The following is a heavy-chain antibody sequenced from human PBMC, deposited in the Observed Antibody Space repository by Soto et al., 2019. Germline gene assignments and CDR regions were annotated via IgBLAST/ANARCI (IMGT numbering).Heavy chain of an antibody. CDR1: GYTFTSYG. CDR3: ARDLDSTLPPKLYYYYYMDV. J-gene: IGHJ6*03. V-gene: IGHV1-18*01. Sequence: ASVKVSCKASGYTFTSYGISWVRQAPGQGLEWMGWISAYNGNTNYAQKLQGRVTMTTDTSTSTAYMELRSLRSDDTAVYYCARDLDSTLPPKLYYYYYMDVWGKGTTVTVSS. CDR2: ISAYNGNT. D-gene: IGHD3-16*01.